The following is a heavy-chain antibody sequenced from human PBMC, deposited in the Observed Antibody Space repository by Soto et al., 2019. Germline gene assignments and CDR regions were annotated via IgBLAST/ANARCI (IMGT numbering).Heavy chain of an antibody. D-gene: IGHD3-3*01. J-gene: IGHJ3*02. CDR3: ARGGGVGVAGSAAFDM. CDR1: GYPVTAYY. CDR2: INPATGAA. V-gene: IGHV1-2*02. Sequence: QLHLVQSGAVVKKPGASVTVSCSASGYPVTAYYMHWVRQAPGRGLEWMGGINPATGAAKYTQTFPGRVTMTRDTSTRTVFMELSGLTSCDTAVFYCARGGGVGVAGSAAFDMWGQGTLVTVSS.